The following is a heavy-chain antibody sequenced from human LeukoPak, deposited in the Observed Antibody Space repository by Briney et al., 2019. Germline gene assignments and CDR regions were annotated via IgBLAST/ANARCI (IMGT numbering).Heavy chain of an antibody. CDR3: ASYTGSNAYYAH. V-gene: IGHV4-4*07. J-gene: IGHJ4*02. D-gene: IGHD2-8*02. Sequence: SETLSLTCTVSGASISSYYWTWIRQPAGKGPEWIGRIYSSGSTNYNPSLKSRVTMSVDTSNNQFSLKLSSVTAADTAIYYCASYTGSNAYYAHWGQGILVTVSS. CDR2: IYSSGST. CDR1: GASISSYY.